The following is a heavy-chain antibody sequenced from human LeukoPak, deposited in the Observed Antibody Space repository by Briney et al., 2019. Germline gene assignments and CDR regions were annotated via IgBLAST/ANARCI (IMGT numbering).Heavy chain of an antibody. J-gene: IGHJ6*03. CDR2: IIPIFCTA. Sequence: SVKVSCKASGGTFSSYAISWVRQAPGQGLEWMGGIIPIFCTANYAQKFQGRVTITTDESTSTAYMELSSLRSEDTAVYFCARTHYDFWSPQKGYYMDVWGKGTTVTVSS. D-gene: IGHD3-3*01. CDR3: ARTHYDFWSPQKGYYMDV. CDR1: GGTFSSYA. V-gene: IGHV1-69*05.